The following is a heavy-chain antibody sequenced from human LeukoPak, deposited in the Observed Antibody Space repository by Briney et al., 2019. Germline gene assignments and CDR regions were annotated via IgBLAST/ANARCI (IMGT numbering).Heavy chain of an antibody. CDR3: VPGSGDYYNPFFFDY. V-gene: IGHV4-39*07. D-gene: IGHD3-10*01. CDR2: IYYTGST. CDR1: GVLISASSYY. Sequence: PSETLSLTFSVSGVLISASSYYWGWVRQPPGQGLEWIGHIYYTGSTYYNSSLKSRVSLSVDTSKNQFSLKLNTLTAADTAVYYCVPGSGDYYNPFFFDYWGQGILVTVSS. J-gene: IGHJ4*02.